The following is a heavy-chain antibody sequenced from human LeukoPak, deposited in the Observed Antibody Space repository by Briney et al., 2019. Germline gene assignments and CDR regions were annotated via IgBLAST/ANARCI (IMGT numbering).Heavy chain of an antibody. CDR1: GFTFNSYA. D-gene: IGHD6-19*01. V-gene: IGHV3-30-3*01. J-gene: IGHJ4*02. CDR2: ISYDGSSE. CDR3: VRDSSVFSYCFDY. Sequence: GGSLRLSCAASGFTFNSYAMHWVRQAPGKGLEWVALISYDGSSEYYADSVKGRFTISRDNSRNTLYLQMNSLRAEDTAVYYCVRDSSVFSYCFDYWGQGTLVTVSS.